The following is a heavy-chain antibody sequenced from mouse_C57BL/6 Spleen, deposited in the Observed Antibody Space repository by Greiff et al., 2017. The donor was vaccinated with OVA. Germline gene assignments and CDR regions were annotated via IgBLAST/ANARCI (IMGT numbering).Heavy chain of an antibody. CDR3: ARDGYYWGFAY. D-gene: IGHD2-3*01. J-gene: IGHJ3*01. V-gene: IGHV5-17*01. Sequence: EVKVIESGGGLVKPGGSLKLSCAASGFTFSDYGMHWVRQAPEKGLEWVAYISSGSSTIYYADTVKGRFTISRDNAKNTLFLQMTSLRSEDTAMYYCARDGYYWGFAYWGQGTLVTVSA. CDR1: GFTFSDYG. CDR2: ISSGSSTI.